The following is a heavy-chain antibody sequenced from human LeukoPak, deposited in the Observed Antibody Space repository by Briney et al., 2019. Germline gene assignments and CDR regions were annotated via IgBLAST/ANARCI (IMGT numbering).Heavy chain of an antibody. J-gene: IGHJ4*02. CDR3: ARRNFDYFDS. V-gene: IGHV1-8*02. CDR1: GYTFTSYY. CDR2: MSPNSGDT. Sequence: ASVKVSCKASGYTFTSYYMHWVRQAPGQGLEWTGWMSPNSGDTGYAQKFQDRVTMTRNTSISTAYMELSSLRSDDTAVYYCARRNFDYFDSWGQGTLVTVSS. D-gene: IGHD1-7*01.